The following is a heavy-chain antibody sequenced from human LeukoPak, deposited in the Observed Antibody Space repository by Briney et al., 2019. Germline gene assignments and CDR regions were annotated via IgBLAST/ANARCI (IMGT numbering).Heavy chain of an antibody. D-gene: IGHD2-2*01. CDR3: ARRPSWPSTSAFDI. CDR2: IYYSGSA. Sequence: SESLSLTCGVSGGSVSSISYFWGWIRQPPGKGLQWIGSIYYSGSAYYNPSLQSRVAISVDTSRNQFSLKLTSVTAADTAVYYCARRPSWPSTSAFDIWGRGTMVTVSP. V-gene: IGHV4-39*01. J-gene: IGHJ3*02. CDR1: GGSVSSISYF.